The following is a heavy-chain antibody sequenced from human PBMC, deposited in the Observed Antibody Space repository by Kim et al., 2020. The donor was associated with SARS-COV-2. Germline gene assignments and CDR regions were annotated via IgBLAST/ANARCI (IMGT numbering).Heavy chain of an antibody. Sequence: GESLKISCKGSGYTFTSYWISWVRQMPGKGLEWMGRIDPSDSYTNYSPSFQGHVTISADKSISTAYLQWSSLEASDTAMYYCATPSPGDYEYSYYYYALDVWGQGTTVTVSS. CDR1: GYTFTSYW. D-gene: IGHD4-17*01. CDR3: ATPSPGDYEYSYYYYALDV. V-gene: IGHV5-10-1*01. CDR2: IDPSDSYT. J-gene: IGHJ6*02.